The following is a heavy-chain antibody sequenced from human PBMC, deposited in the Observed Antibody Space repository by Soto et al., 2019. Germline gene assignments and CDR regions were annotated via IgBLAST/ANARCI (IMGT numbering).Heavy chain of an antibody. CDR3: AREGAGGYVDY. J-gene: IGHJ4*02. D-gene: IGHD2-15*01. CDR2: ISNDGSNK. V-gene: IGHV3-30-3*01. CDR1: GFTFSSYA. Sequence: VQLVESGGGLVQPGGSLRLSCAASGFTFSSYAMHWVRQAPGKGLEWVAVISNDGSNKYYAESVKGRFTISRDNSKNTLYLQMNSLSAEDTAVYYCAREGAGGYVDYWGQGTLVTVSS.